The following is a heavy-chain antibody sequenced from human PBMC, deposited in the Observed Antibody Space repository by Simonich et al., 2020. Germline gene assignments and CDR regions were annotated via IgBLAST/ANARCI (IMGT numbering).Heavy chain of an antibody. Sequence: EVQLVESGGGLVKPGGSLRLSCAASGFTFSSYSMNWVRQAPGKGLGGVSSISSSSSYIYYADSVKGRFTISRDNAKNSLYLQMNSLRAEDTAVYYCARKRFLEWFFDYWGQGTLVTVSS. CDR2: ISSSSSYI. CDR1: GFTFSSYS. V-gene: IGHV3-21*01. J-gene: IGHJ4*02. D-gene: IGHD3-3*01. CDR3: ARKRFLEWFFDY.